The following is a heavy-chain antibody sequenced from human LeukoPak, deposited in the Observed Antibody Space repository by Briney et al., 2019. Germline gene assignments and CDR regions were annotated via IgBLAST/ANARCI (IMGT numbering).Heavy chain of an antibody. V-gene: IGHV4-59*11. CDR2: IYYSGST. Sequence: SETLSLTCTVSGGSISSHYWSWIRQPPGKGLEWIGCIYYSGSTNYNPSLKSRVTISVDTSKNQFSLKLSSVTAADTAVYYCAPRPYSSSWYGDVWGKGTTVTISS. D-gene: IGHD6-13*01. J-gene: IGHJ6*04. CDR1: GGSISSHY. CDR3: APRPYSSSWYGDV.